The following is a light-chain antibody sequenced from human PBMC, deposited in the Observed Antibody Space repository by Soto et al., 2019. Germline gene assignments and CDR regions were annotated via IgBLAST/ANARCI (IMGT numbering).Light chain of an antibody. V-gene: IGLV1-40*01. CDR3: QSYDGSLSDVV. CDR1: SSNVGAGYD. CDR2: ANT. Sequence: QSVLTQPPSVSGAPGQRVTISCTGSSSNVGAGYDVHWYQQLPGTAPKLLIYANTDRPSGVPDRFSGSKSGTSASLAITGLQADDEADYYCQSYDGSLSDVVFGGGTKLTVL. J-gene: IGLJ2*01.